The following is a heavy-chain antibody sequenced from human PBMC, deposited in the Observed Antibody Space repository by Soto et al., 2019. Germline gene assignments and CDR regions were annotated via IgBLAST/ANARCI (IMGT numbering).Heavy chain of an antibody. CDR2: INPSGGST. D-gene: IGHD2-15*01. CDR3: ARDLVWYCSGGSCYSAPYYYYGMDV. CDR1: GYTFTSYY. V-gene: IGHV1-46*01. Sequence: ASVKVSCKASGYTFTSYYMHWVRQAPGQGLEWMGIINPSGGSTSYAQKFQGRVTMTRDTSTSTVYMELSSLRSEDTAVYYCARDLVWYCSGGSCYSAPYYYYGMDVWGQGTTVTVSS. J-gene: IGHJ6*02.